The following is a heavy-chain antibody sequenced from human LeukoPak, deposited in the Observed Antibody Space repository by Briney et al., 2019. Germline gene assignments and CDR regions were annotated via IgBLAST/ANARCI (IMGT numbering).Heavy chain of an antibody. J-gene: IGHJ5*02. CDR1: GGSISSGDYY. V-gene: IGHV4-30-4*01. CDR2: ITHTRST. CDR3: ARDPEGIVPGAVWFAP. D-gene: IGHD2-2*01. Sequence: PSETLSLTCTVSGGSISSGDYYWSWIRQPPGKGLEWIGDITHTRSTNYNPSLKSRVSISMDPSDSQFSLKLNSVTAADTAVYYCARDPEGIVPGAVWFAPWSQGILVIVSS.